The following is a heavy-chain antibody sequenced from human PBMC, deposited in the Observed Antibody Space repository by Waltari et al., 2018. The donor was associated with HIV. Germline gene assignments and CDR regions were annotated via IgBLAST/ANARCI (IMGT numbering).Heavy chain of an antibody. CDR2: INAGNGNT. J-gene: IGHJ6*02. CDR1: GYTFTSYS. Sequence: QVQLVQSGAEVKKPGASVKVSCKASGYTFTSYSMHWVRQAPGRRFEWMGWINAGNGNTKDSQKMQGRGTITRDTSAGTAYMELTSLRSEDTAVYYCAREKNIPEKYHGMDVWGQGTTVTVSS. V-gene: IGHV1-3*01. CDR3: AREKNIPEKYHGMDV.